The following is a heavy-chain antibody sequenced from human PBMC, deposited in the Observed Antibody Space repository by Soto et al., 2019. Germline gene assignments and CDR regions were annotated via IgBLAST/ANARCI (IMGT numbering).Heavy chain of an antibody. Sequence: EVQLLESGGGLVQPGGSLRLSCAASGFTFSSCAMSWVRQAPRKGLEWVSAISGSGGSTYYADSVKGRFTISRDNSKNTLYLQMNSLRAEDTAVYYCAIPLAIAAAGIEDDYWGQGTLVTVSS. CDR1: GFTFSSCA. V-gene: IGHV3-23*01. CDR2: ISGSGGST. CDR3: AIPLAIAAAGIEDDY. D-gene: IGHD6-13*01. J-gene: IGHJ4*02.